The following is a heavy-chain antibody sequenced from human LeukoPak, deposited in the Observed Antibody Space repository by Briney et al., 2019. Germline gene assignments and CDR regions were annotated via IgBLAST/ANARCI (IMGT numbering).Heavy chain of an antibody. CDR1: GFTFGNYV. CDR3: AKEGIWFGQSSDY. J-gene: IGHJ4*02. CDR2: LSGSGGTA. Sequence: GGSLRLSCAASGFTFGNYVMSWVRQAQGKGLEWVSGLSGSGGTAHYADSVKGRFTISRDISKNTLYLQMNSLRVEDTAVYYCAKEGIWFGQSSDYWGQGTLVTVSS. V-gene: IGHV3-23*01. D-gene: IGHD3-10*01.